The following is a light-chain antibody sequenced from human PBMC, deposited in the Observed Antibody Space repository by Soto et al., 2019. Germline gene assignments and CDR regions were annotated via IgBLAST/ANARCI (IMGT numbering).Light chain of an antibody. V-gene: IGLV1-44*01. J-gene: IGLJ3*02. Sequence: QSVLTQPPSASGTPGQRVTISCSGSSSNIGSNTVNWYQQLPGTAPKLLIYNNNQRPSGVPDRFSGSKSGTSASLAISGLQSEEGADDYCEAWDDSLNGPGVFGGGTKLTVL. CDR2: NNN. CDR3: EAWDDSLNGPGV. CDR1: SSNIGSNT.